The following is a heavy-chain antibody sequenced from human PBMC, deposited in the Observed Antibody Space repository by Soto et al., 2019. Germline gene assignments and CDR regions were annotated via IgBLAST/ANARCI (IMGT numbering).Heavy chain of an antibody. CDR3: ARHWGSGVFGVVLRYYGMDV. CDR2: IYYDGNT. V-gene: IGHV4-39*01. D-gene: IGHD3-3*01. J-gene: IGHJ6*02. Sequence: PSETLSLTCTVSGDSISSNSHYWGWIRQPPGKGLESIANIYYDGNTYYNPSLKSRVTISLDTSKNQFSLKLSSVTAADTAVYYCARHWGSGVFGVVLRYYGMDVWGQGTTVTVSS. CDR1: GDSISSNSHY.